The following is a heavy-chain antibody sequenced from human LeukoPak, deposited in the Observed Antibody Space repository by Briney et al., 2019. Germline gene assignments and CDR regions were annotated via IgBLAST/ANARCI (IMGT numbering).Heavy chain of an antibody. Sequence: PSETLSLTCTVSGGSISSGSYFWRWIWRPAGKGLERIGHIYNSGSTNYNPCLKNRVTISVDTSKNQFSLKLSSETAADTAVYYCAREGHYYDSSGYPNYYYYYMDVWGKGTTVTVSS. CDR2: IYNSGST. D-gene: IGHD3-22*01. CDR1: GGSISSGSYF. CDR3: AREGHYYDSSGYPNYYYYYMDV. V-gene: IGHV4-61*09. J-gene: IGHJ6*03.